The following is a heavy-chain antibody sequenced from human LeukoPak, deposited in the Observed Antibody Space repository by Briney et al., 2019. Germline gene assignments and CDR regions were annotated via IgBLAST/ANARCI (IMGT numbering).Heavy chain of an antibody. CDR1: GDSVSSNSAA. CDR3: AKGRWALFDC. D-gene: IGHD3-10*01. V-gene: IGHV6-1*01. CDR2: TYYRSKWYN. Sequence: SQTLSLTCDISGDSVSSNSAAGNWIRQSPSRGLEWLGRTYYRSKWYNDYAISVKSRMTINADTSKNQFSLQLNSVTPEDTAVYYCAKGRWALFDCWGQGNLVIVSS. J-gene: IGHJ4*02.